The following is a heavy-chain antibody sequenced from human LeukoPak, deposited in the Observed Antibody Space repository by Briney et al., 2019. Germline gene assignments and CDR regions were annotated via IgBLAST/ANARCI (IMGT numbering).Heavy chain of an antibody. J-gene: IGHJ4*02. V-gene: IGHV1-2*02. Sequence: ASVKVSCKASGYTFTSYYMHWVRQAPGQGLEWMGWINPNSGGTNYAQKFQGRVTMTRDTSISTAYMELSRLRSEDTAVYYCARGRLLGWNEYYFDYWGQGTLVTVSS. D-gene: IGHD1-1*01. CDR1: GYTFTSYY. CDR3: ARGRLLGWNEYYFDY. CDR2: INPNSGGT.